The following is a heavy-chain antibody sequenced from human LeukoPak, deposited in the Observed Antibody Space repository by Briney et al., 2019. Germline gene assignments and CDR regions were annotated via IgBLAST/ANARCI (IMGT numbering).Heavy chain of an antibody. D-gene: IGHD2-15*01. CDR1: GFTFDDYG. Sequence: GGSLRLSCAASGFTFDDYGMSWVRQAPGKGLEWVSGINWNGGSTGYADSVKGRFTISRDNAKNSLYLQMNSLRAEDTAVYYCARDRYYCSGGSCYSAGWFDPWGQGTLVTVSS. V-gene: IGHV3-20*04. J-gene: IGHJ5*02. CDR2: INWNGGST. CDR3: ARDRYYCSGGSCYSAGWFDP.